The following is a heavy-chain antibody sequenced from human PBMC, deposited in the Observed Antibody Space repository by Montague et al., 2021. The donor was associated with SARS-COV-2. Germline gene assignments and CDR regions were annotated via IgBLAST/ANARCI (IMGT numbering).Heavy chain of an antibody. J-gene: IGHJ6*02. V-gene: IGHV4-34*01. CDR2: INHSGST. D-gene: IGHD4-17*01. Sequence: SETLSLTCAVYGGSFSGYYWSWIRQPPGKGLEWIGEINHSGSTNYNPSFKSRVTISVDTSKNQFSLKLSSVTAADTAVYYCARGTTVTTLFYYYYGMDVWGQGTLVTVAS. CDR3: ARGTTVTTLFYYYYGMDV. CDR1: GGSFSGYY.